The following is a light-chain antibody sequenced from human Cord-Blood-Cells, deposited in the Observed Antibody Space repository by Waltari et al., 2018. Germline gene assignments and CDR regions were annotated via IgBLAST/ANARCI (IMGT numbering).Light chain of an antibody. V-gene: IGKV1-39*01. CDR1: QGISSY. CDR2: AAS. J-gene: IGKJ1*01. Sequence: DIQMTQSPSSLSASVGDRVTITCRASQGISSYLNWYQQKPGKAPKLLIYAASSLQSGVPSRFSGSGSGTDFTLTISSLQPEDFATYYCQQSYSNPHTFGQGTKVEIK. CDR3: QQSYSNPHT.